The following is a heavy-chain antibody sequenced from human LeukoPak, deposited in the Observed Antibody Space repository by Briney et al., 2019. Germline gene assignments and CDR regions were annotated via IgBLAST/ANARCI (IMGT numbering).Heavy chain of an antibody. CDR2: MNPNSGNT. Sequence: ASVKVSCKASGFTFTSYDINWVRQATGQGLEWMGWMNPNSGNTGYAQKFQGRVTMTRNTSISTAYMELSSLRYEDTAVYYCARGSGVEPAASADWGQGTLVTVSS. D-gene: IGHD2-2*01. CDR3: ARGSGVEPAASAD. CDR1: GFTFTSYD. J-gene: IGHJ4*02. V-gene: IGHV1-8*01.